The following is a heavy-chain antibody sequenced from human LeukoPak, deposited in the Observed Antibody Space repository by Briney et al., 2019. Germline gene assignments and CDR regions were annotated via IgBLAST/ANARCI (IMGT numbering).Heavy chain of an antibody. V-gene: IGHV1-8*01. D-gene: IGHD6-13*01. CDR3: ARVRTDSSSWRDRFDP. J-gene: IGHJ5*02. Sequence: ASVKVSCKASGYTFTSYDINWVRQATGQGLEWMGWMNPNSGNTGYAQKFQGRVTMTRNTSISTAYMELSSLRSEDTAVYYCARVRTDSSSWRDRFDPWGQGTLVTVSS. CDR2: MNPNSGNT. CDR1: GYTFTSYD.